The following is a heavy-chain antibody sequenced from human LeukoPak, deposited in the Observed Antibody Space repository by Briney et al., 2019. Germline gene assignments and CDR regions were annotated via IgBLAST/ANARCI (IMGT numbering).Heavy chain of an antibody. CDR2: IKQDGSEK. CDR1: GFTFSSYW. D-gene: IGHD2-2*01. V-gene: IGHV3-7*01. Sequence: GGSLRLSCAASGFTFSSYWMSWVRQAPGKGLEWVANIKQDGSEKYYVDSVKGRFTISRDNAKNSLYLQMNSLRAEDTAVYYCARDDCSSISCYYNWFDPWGQGTLVTVSS. CDR3: ARDDCSSISCYYNWFDP. J-gene: IGHJ5*02.